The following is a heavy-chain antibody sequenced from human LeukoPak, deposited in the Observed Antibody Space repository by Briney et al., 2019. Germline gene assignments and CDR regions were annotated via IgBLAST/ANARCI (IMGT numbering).Heavy chain of an antibody. CDR2: ISWNSGRI. V-gene: IGHV3-9*01. D-gene: IGHD1-26*01. J-gene: IGHJ6*02. CDR1: GFTFDDYA. Sequence: GGSLRLSCAASGFTFDDYAMHWVRLAPGKGLEWVSGISWNSGRIGYADSVKGRFTISRDNAKNSLYLQMNSLRTEDTALYYCAKDPNSGDYDHYYGMDVWGQGTTVTVSS. CDR3: AKDPNSGDYDHYYGMDV.